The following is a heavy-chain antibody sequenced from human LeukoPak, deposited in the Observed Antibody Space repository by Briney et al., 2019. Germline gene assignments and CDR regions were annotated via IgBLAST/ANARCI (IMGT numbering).Heavy chain of an antibody. CDR2: ISYGGIDK. CDR3: ARESWSDSVAFDI. J-gene: IGHJ3*02. CDR1: GFNFSSYA. Sequence: GGSLRLSCAASGFNFSSYAMHWVRQAPGEGLEWVGLISYGGIDKSYADSVKGRFTTSRDSSKRTLYLQMNSLRAEDTAMYYCARESWSDSVAFDIWGLGTTVIVSS. D-gene: IGHD3-3*01. V-gene: IGHV3-30*04.